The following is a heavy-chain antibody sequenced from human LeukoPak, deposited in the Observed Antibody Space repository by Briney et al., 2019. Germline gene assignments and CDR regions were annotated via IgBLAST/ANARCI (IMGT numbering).Heavy chain of an antibody. D-gene: IGHD3-10*01. CDR2: VHLSGRT. J-gene: IGHJ4*02. V-gene: IGHV4-4*02. CDR3: ARGTLVRGVLRSLYYFDS. Sequence: PSGTLSLTCGVSGGSISTTNWWTWVRQPPGEGLEWIGEVHLSGRTHYNPSLKSRLTISLDTSKNQFSLKLSSVTAADTAVYYCARGTLVRGVLRSLYYFDSWGQGTLVTVSS. CDR1: GGSISTTNW.